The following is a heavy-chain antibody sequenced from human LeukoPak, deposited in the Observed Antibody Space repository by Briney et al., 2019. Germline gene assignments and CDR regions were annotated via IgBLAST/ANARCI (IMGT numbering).Heavy chain of an antibody. CDR3: ARVSQQNTIFGVVIIRLDAFDI. CDR1: GFTFSNHW. Sequence: GGSLRLSCAASATSGFTFSNHWMSWVRQAPGKGLEWVANIKQDGSEKCYVDSVKGRFSISRDNAENSLYLQMNSLRAEDTAVYYCARVSQQNTIFGVVIIRLDAFDIWGQGTMVTVSS. V-gene: IGHV3-7*01. D-gene: IGHD3-3*01. CDR2: IKQDGSEK. J-gene: IGHJ3*02.